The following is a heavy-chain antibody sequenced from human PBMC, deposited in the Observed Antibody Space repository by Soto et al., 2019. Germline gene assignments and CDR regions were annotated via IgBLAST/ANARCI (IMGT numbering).Heavy chain of an antibody. Sequence: QVQLVQSGAEVKKPGSSVRVSCKSSGGTFSSYAVSWVRQAPGQGLEWMGGIIPVFGIATYAQEFQGRVNMTADKSTHTAYMELSSLRSDDTAVFYCARGKSYYGSGRGIYDYYSLDVWGQGTTVTVSS. D-gene: IGHD3-10*01. CDR2: IIPVFGIA. V-gene: IGHV1-69*17. CDR1: GGTFSSYA. J-gene: IGHJ6*02. CDR3: ARGKSYYGSGRGIYDYYSLDV.